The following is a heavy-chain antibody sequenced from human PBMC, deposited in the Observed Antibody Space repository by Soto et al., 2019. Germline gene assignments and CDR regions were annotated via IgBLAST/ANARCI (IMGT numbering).Heavy chain of an antibody. V-gene: IGHV4-39*02. J-gene: IGHJ4*02. D-gene: IGHD3-10*01. CDR3: ARVGSTMVLPFFDY. CDR2: IYHTGTT. Sequence: PSETLSLTCTVSGLSVNSTNFYGGWIRQPPGKGLEWIANIYHTGTTYYNPSLKSRVTISVDTSKNHFSLRLTSVTAADTAVYYCARVGSTMVLPFFDYWGQGTLVTVSS. CDR1: GLSVNSTNFY.